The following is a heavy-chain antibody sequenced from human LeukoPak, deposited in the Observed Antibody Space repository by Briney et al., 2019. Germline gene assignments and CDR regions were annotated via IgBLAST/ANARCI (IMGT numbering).Heavy chain of an antibody. Sequence: PSETLSLTCTVSGGSISSYYWSWIRQPAGKGLEWIGRIYTSGSTNYNPSLKSRVTMSVDTSKNQFSLKLSSVAAADTAVYYCARSTIFGVVITFDYWGQGTLVTVSS. CDR3: ARSTIFGVVITFDY. V-gene: IGHV4-4*07. J-gene: IGHJ4*02. D-gene: IGHD3-3*01. CDR2: IYTSGST. CDR1: GGSISSYY.